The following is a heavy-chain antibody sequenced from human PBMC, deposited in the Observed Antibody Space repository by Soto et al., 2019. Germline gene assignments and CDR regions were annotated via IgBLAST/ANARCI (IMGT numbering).Heavy chain of an antibody. CDR2: IRSKANSYAT. CDR3: YAVAGAQNAFDI. D-gene: IGHD6-19*01. J-gene: IGHJ3*02. V-gene: IGHV3-73*01. Sequence: ESGGGLVQPGGSLKLSCAASGFTFSGSAMHWVRQASGKGLEWVGRIRSKANSYATAYAASVKGRFTISRDDSKNTAYLQMNSLKTEDTAVYYCYAVAGAQNAFDIWGQGTMVTVSS. CDR1: GFTFSGSA.